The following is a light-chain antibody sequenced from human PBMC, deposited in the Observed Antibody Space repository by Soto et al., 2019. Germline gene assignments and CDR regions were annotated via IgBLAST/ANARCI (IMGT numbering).Light chain of an antibody. Sequence: QSVLTQPASVSGSPGQSITIPCTGTSSDVGGYNHVSWYQQHPGKAPKVVIYEVSNRPSGVSNRFSGSKSGNTASLTISGLQAEDEADYYCASYTKSITWVFGGGTKVTVL. CDR2: EVS. V-gene: IGLV2-14*01. CDR1: SSDVGGYNH. CDR3: ASYTKSITWV. J-gene: IGLJ3*02.